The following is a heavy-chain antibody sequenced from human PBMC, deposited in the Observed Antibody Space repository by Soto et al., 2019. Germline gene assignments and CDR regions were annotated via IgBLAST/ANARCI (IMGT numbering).Heavy chain of an antibody. V-gene: IGHV3-21*01. CDR2: ISGSGNYT. J-gene: IGHJ4*02. CDR3: AREGINNYNEYYFDS. D-gene: IGHD4-4*01. CDR1: GFTFSSYS. Sequence: GGVLRLSCAASGFTFSSYSMNWVRQAPGKGLEWVSSISGSGNYTHYADFLRGRFTISRDNAKTSLYLQMNSLRAEDTAVYYCAREGINNYNEYYFDSWGQGTVVTVSS.